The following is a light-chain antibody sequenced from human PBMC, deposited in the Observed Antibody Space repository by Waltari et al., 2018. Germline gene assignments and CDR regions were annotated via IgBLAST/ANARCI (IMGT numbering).Light chain of an antibody. CDR1: SSDVGNKNY. CDR3: CSYTASSTVV. Sequence: QSTLTQPASVSGSPGQSITISCTGTSSDVGNKNYVSWYQQHPGKVPKLMISEVTNRPSGMSNRFSGSKSGNTASLTISGLQAEDEADYYCCSYTASSTVVFGGGTKLTVL. CDR2: EVT. J-gene: IGLJ2*01. V-gene: IGLV2-14*01.